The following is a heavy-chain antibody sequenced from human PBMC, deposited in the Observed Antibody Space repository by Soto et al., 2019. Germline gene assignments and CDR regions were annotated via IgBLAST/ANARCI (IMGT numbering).Heavy chain of an antibody. V-gene: IGHV3-23*01. J-gene: IGHJ4*02. Sequence: GGSLRLSCAASGFTFSSYSISWVRQAPGKGLEWVSAISGSGVSTYYADSVKGRFTISRDNSKNTLYLQMNSLRAEDTAVYKCAKGSAGGVIPNSFDYWGQGTLVTVSS. CDR2: ISGSGVST. CDR1: GFTFSSYS. D-gene: IGHD3-16*02. CDR3: AKGSAGGVIPNSFDY.